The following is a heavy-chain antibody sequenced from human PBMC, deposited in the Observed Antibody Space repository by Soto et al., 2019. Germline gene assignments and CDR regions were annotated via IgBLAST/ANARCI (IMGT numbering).Heavy chain of an antibody. CDR2: ISASGGST. J-gene: IGHJ4*02. CDR3: AKALVVVAPASKFDD. D-gene: IGHD2-15*01. V-gene: IGHV3-23*01. CDR1: GFTFSNFA. Sequence: EVQLLESGGHLVQPGGSLRLSCAASGFTFSNFAMSWVRQAPGKGLEWVSGISASGGSTNYADSVRGRFTISRDNSENTLFLEMNSLRGEDTAVYYCAKALVVVAPASKFDDWSQGNLVTVSS.